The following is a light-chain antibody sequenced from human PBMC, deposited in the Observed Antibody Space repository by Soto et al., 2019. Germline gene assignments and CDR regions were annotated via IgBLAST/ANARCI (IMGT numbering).Light chain of an antibody. J-gene: IGLJ1*01. CDR3: CSHGVFNSPDV. V-gene: IGLV2-23*01. CDR2: ADY. CDR1: NTDVENYNF. Sequence: QSALTQPASVSGSPGQSITIACTGINTDVENYNFVSWYQQHPGKAPKLMIYADYKRPSEVSNRFSGSKSGHTASLTISGFHTEDEVDYYGCSHGVFNSPDVSASATNFTVL.